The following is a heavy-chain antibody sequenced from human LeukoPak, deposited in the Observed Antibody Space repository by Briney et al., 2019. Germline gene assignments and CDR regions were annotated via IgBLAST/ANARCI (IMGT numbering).Heavy chain of an antibody. CDR3: ASYAREDSSGYYAGFDY. J-gene: IGHJ4*02. CDR2: IWYDGSNK. D-gene: IGHD3-22*01. Sequence: GGSLRLSCAASGFTFSSYGMHWVRQAPGKGLEWVAVIWYDGSNKYYADSVKGRFTISGDNSKNTLYLQMNSLRAEDTAVYYCASYAREDSSGYYAGFDYWGQGTLVTVSS. CDR1: GFTFSSYG. V-gene: IGHV3-33*01.